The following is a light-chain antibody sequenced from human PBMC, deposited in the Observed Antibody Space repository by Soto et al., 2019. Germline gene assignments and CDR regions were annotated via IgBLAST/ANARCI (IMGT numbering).Light chain of an antibody. CDR1: QSVSSW. CDR2: RAS. V-gene: IGKV1-5*03. CDR3: QHYNSYSPWT. J-gene: IGKJ1*01. Sequence: DIHMTQSPSTLSASVGDTVTITCRTSQSVSSWLAWYQQKPGKAPRLLIYRASSLESGVPSRFSGSGSGTEFTLTISTLQPDDFATYYCQHYNSYSPWTFGQGTKVDIK.